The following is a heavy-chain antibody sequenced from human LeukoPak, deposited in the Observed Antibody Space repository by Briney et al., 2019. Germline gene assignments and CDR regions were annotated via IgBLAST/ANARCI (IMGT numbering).Heavy chain of an antibody. Sequence: PSETLSLTCTVSGYSISSGYYWGWIRQPPGKGLEWIGSFSHSGSTYNNPSLKSRVTISVDTSENQFSLKLSSVTAADTAVYYCARVYYSSSYDYWYFDLWGRGTLVTVSS. CDR3: ARVYYSSSYDYWYFDL. V-gene: IGHV4-38-2*02. CDR2: FSHSGST. CDR1: GYSISSGYY. J-gene: IGHJ2*01. D-gene: IGHD6-13*01.